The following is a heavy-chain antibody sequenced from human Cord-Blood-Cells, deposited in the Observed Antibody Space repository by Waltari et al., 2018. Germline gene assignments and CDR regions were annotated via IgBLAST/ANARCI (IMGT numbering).Heavy chain of an antibody. Sequence: QVQLVQSGAEVKKPGASVKVSCKASGYTFTGYYMHWVRQAPGQGLEWMVWITTNSVGLNSAQNFQGWVTMTREXSXSTSYMELSRLRSDDTAVYYCARDGYYGSEYRYYYYGMDVWGQGTTVTVSS. CDR3: ARDGYYGSEYRYYYYGMDV. D-gene: IGHD3-10*01. CDR2: ITTNSVGL. V-gene: IGHV1-2*04. J-gene: IGHJ6*02. CDR1: GYTFTGYY.